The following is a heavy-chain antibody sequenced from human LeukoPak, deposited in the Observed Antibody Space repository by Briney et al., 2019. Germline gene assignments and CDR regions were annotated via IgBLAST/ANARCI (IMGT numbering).Heavy chain of an antibody. CDR3: ARDLFDYGDPTGD. J-gene: IGHJ4*02. V-gene: IGHV1-69*13. Sequence: SVKVSCKASGGTFSSYAISWVRQAPGQGLEWMGGIIPIFGTANYAQKFQGRVTITADESTSTAYMELSSLRSEDTAVYYCARDLFDYGDPTGDWGQGTLVTVSS. CDR2: IIPIFGTA. D-gene: IGHD4-17*01. CDR1: GGTFSSYA.